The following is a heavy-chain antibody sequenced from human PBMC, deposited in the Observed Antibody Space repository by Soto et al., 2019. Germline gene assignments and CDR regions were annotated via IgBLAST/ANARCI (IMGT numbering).Heavy chain of an antibody. V-gene: IGHV3-30*18. CDR3: AKDLSSGWYDY. J-gene: IGHJ4*02. D-gene: IGHD6-19*01. Sequence: PVGSLRLSCAASGFTFSSYGMHWVRQAPGKGLEWVAVISYDGSNKYYADSVKGRFTISRDNSKNTLYLQMNSLRAEDTAVYYCAKDLSSGWYDYWGQGTLVTVSS. CDR1: GFTFSSYG. CDR2: ISYDGSNK.